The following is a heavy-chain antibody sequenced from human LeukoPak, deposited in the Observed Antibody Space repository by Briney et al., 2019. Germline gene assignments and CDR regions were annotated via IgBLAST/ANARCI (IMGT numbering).Heavy chain of an antibody. D-gene: IGHD3-3*01. Sequence: SETLSLTCTVSGGSISSVAYYWGWVRQPPGKGLEWIATIHNTGSTYYNPSLKSRITISIDASRNQISLELNSVTAADTAIYYCAKSHLGVPHDYWGQGTLVTVSS. V-gene: IGHV4-39*01. J-gene: IGHJ4*02. CDR3: AKSHLGVPHDY. CDR1: GGSISSVAYY. CDR2: IHNTGST.